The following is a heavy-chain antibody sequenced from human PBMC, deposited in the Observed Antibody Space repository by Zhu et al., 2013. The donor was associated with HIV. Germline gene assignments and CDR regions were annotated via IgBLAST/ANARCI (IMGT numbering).Heavy chain of an antibody. CDR3: AKDSGYYYDSSGYYRHYYYYYYMDV. CDR2: ISYDGSNK. Sequence: VQLVESGGGVVQPGRSLRLSCAASGFTFSSYGMHWVRQAPGKGLEWVAVISYDGSNKYYADSVKGRFTISRDNSKNTLYLQMNSLRAEDTAVYYCAKDSGYYYDSSGYYRHYYYYYYMDVWGKGTTVTVSS. V-gene: IGHV3-30*18. J-gene: IGHJ6*03. CDR1: GFTFSSYG. D-gene: IGHD3-22*01.